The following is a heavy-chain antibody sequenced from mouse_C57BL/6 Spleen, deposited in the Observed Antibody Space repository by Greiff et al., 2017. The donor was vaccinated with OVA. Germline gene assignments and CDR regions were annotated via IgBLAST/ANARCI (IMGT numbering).Heavy chain of an antibody. CDR1: GYAFSSYW. J-gene: IGHJ2*01. CDR3: ARPYYYGSSYVGGYFDY. CDR2: IYPGDGDT. Sequence: QVQLKQSGAELVKPGASVKISCKASGYAFSSYWMNWVKQRPGKGLEWIGQIYPGDGDTNYNGKFKGKATLTADKSSSTAYMQLSSLTSEDSAVYFCARPYYYGSSYVGGYFDYWGQGTTLTVSS. D-gene: IGHD1-1*01. V-gene: IGHV1-80*01.